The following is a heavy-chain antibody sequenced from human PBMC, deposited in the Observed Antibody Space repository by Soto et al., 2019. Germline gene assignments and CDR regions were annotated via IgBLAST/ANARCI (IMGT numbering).Heavy chain of an antibody. Sequence: GGSLRLSCAASGFTFSDYYMSWIRQAPGKGLEWVSYISSSSSYTNYADSVKGRFTISRDNAKNSLYLQMNSLRAEDTAVYYCARVYMPGGDHLDINWFDPWGQGTLVTVSS. D-gene: IGHD4-17*01. CDR1: GFTFSDYY. CDR3: ARVYMPGGDHLDINWFDP. J-gene: IGHJ5*02. CDR2: ISSSSSYT. V-gene: IGHV3-11*06.